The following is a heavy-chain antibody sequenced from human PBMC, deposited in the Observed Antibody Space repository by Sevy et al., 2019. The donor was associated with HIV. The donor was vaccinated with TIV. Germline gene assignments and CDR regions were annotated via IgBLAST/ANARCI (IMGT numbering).Heavy chain of an antibody. J-gene: IGHJ4*02. V-gene: IGHV3-33*01. CDR1: EFTFSSYG. D-gene: IGHD3-22*01. CDR2: IWYDGGNR. CDR3: ATNYYDSSGSSFFFDY. Sequence: GGSLRLSCAASEFTFSSYGMHWVRQAPGKGLEWVAVIWYDGGNRYYADSVKGRFTISRDNSKNTLYLQMNSLRAEDTAVYYCATNYYDSSGSSFFFDYWGQGTLVTVSS.